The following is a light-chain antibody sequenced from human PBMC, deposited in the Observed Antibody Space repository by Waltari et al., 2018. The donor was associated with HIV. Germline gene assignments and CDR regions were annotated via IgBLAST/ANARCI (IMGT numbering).Light chain of an antibody. Sequence: QSALTQPRSVSGSPGPSVTISCSGASSAVGGYNYVSWYKQNPGKAPKVMMYEVNKRPSGVPDRFSGSKSGNTASLTISGLQAEDEADYYCCSYTGTYTFVFGGGTKLTVL. CDR2: EVN. CDR3: CSYTGTYTFV. J-gene: IGLJ2*01. CDR1: SSAVGGYNY. V-gene: IGLV2-11*01.